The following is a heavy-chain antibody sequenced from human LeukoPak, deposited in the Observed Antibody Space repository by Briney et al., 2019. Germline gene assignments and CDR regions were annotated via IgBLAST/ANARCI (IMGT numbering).Heavy chain of an antibody. V-gene: IGHV3-53*01. J-gene: IGHJ4*02. Sequence: GGSLRLSCAASGFTVSSNYMSWVRQAPGKGLEWVSVIYSGGSTYYADSVKGRFTISRDNSKNTLYLQMNSLTAADTAVYYCARRYTASPGERFDYWGQGTLVTVSS. CDR2: IYSGGST. D-gene: IGHD2-2*02. CDR1: GFTVSSNY. CDR3: ARRYTASPGERFDY.